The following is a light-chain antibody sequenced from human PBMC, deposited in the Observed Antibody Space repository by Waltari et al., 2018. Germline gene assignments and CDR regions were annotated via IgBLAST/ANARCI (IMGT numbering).Light chain of an antibody. J-gene: IGKJ4*01. CDR2: GAS. CDR3: QQYNNWPPRT. CDR1: QSVSSN. Sequence: CRARQSVSSNLAWYQQKPGQAPRLLIYGASTRATGIPARFSGSGSGTEFTLTISSLQSEDFAVYYCQQYNNWPPRTFGGGTKVEIK. V-gene: IGKV3D-15*01.